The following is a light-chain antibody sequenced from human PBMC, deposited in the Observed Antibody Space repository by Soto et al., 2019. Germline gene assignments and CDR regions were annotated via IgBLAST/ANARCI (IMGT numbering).Light chain of an antibody. CDR2: DAS. CDR1: QSLGSD. CDR3: QQFNNWPLT. V-gene: IGKV3-11*01. Sequence: PGERATLSCRASQSLGSDLAWYQQKPGQAPRLLIYDASKRATDIPARFSGSGSGIDFTLTISSLEPEDFAVYYCQQFNNWPLTFGGGTKVEIK. J-gene: IGKJ4*01.